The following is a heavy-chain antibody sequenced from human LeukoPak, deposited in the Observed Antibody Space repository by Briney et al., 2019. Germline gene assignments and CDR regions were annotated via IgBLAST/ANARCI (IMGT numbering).Heavy chain of an antibody. J-gene: IGHJ6*03. Sequence: GGSLRLSCAASGFTFSSYAMSWVRQAPGKGLEWVSTISGGGDSTYYADSVKGRFTISRDNSKNTLYLQMNSLRAEDTAVYYCAKHGYCSSASCSPYYYYYMDVWGKGTTVTVSS. D-gene: IGHD2-2*01. CDR2: ISGGGDST. V-gene: IGHV3-23*01. CDR3: AKHGYCSSASCSPYYYYYMDV. CDR1: GFTFSSYA.